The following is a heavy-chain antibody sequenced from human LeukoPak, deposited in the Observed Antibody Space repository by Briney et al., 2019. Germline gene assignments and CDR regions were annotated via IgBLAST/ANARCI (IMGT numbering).Heavy chain of an antibody. D-gene: IGHD2-15*01. CDR3: ARGVPFGITPLYYFDY. Sequence: GGSLRLSCAASGFTFSSYSMNWVRQAPGKGLEWVSSISSSSSYIYYADSVKGRFTISRDNAKNSLYLQMNSLRAEDTAVYYCARGVPFGITPLYYFDYWGQGTLATVSS. V-gene: IGHV3-21*01. J-gene: IGHJ4*02. CDR2: ISSSSSYI. CDR1: GFTFSSYS.